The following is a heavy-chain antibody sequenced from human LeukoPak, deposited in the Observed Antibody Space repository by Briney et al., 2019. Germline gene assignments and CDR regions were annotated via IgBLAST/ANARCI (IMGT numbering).Heavy chain of an antibody. D-gene: IGHD6-13*01. V-gene: IGHV1-69*06. CDR2: IIPIFGTA. J-gene: IGHJ4*02. Sequence: SVKVSCKTSGYTFTDYDITWVRQAPGQGLEWMGGIIPIFGTANYAQKFQGRVTITADKSTSTAYMELSSLRSEDTAVYYCARAPFGAAAGTGYWGQGTLVTVSS. CDR1: GYTFTDYD. CDR3: ARAPFGAAAGTGY.